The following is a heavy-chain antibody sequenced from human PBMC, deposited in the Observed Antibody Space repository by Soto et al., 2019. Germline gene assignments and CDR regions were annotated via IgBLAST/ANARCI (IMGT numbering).Heavy chain of an antibody. CDR1: GGTFSSYT. D-gene: IGHD2-2*01. CDR3: AREVVVVPAAMPETYYFDY. J-gene: IGHJ4*02. Sequence: GALVKVSCKASGGTFSSYTISWVRQAPGQGLEWMGRIIPILGIANYAQKFQGRVTITADKSTSTAYMELSSLRSEDTAVYYCAREVVVVPAAMPETYYFDYWGQGTLVTVSS. V-gene: IGHV1-69*04. CDR2: IIPILGIA.